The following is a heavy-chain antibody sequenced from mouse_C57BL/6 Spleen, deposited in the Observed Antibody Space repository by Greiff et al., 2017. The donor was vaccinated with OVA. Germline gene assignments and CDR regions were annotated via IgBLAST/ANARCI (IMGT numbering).Heavy chain of an antibody. CDR2: IWSGGST. V-gene: IGHV2-2*01. D-gene: IGHD2-3*01. CDR3: ARKAESGYYVWFAY. Sequence: VQGVESGPGLVQPSQSLSITCTVSGFSLTSYGVHWVRQSPGKGLEWLGVIWSGGSTDYNAAFISRLSISKDNSKSQVFFQMNSLQADDTAIYYCARKAESGYYVWFAYWGQGTLVTVSA. CDR1: GFSLTSYG. J-gene: IGHJ3*01.